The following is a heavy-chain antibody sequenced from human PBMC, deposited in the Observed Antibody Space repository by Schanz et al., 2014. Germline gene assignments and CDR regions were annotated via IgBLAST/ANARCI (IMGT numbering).Heavy chain of an antibody. J-gene: IGHJ4*02. Sequence: QVQLVQSAPEVKKPGASVKVSCKASGYTFTSYDINWVRQATGQGLEWMGWMNSKTGNTGYAQRFQGRVTMTRDTSTSTVYMELSSLRSEDTAVYYCARGGFFDSTSFDSWGQGTLVTVSS. CDR1: GYTFTSYD. CDR2: MNSKTGNT. CDR3: ARGGFFDSTSFDS. V-gene: IGHV1-8*01. D-gene: IGHD2-2*01.